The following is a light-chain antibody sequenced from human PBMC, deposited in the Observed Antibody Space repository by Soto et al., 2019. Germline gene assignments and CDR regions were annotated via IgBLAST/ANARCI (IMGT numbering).Light chain of an antibody. CDR3: CSYGGSYTPDV. CDR1: SSDDGLYNY. CDR2: DVS. J-gene: IGLJ1*01. V-gene: IGLV2-11*01. Sequence: QAALTQPRSVSGSPGQSVTISCTGTSSDDGLYNYVSWYQQHPGKAPKLIIYDVSKRPSGVPDRFSGSKSGNTSSLTISGLQAEDEGEYFCCSYGGSYTPDVFGTGTKLPVL.